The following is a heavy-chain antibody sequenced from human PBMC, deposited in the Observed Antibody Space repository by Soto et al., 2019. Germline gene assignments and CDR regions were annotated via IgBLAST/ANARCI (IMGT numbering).Heavy chain of an antibody. J-gene: IGHJ6*03. CDR2: ISAYNGNT. CDR3: AREGNFDFWSGYKQYYYYYYYMDV. V-gene: IGHV1-18*01. CDR1: GYTFTSYG. Sequence: GASVKVSCKASGYTFTSYGISWVRQAPGQGLEWMGWISAYNGNTNYAQKLQGRVTMTTDTSTSTAYMELRSLRSDDTAVYYCAREGNFDFWSGYKQYYYYYYYMDVWGKGTTVTVSS. D-gene: IGHD3-3*01.